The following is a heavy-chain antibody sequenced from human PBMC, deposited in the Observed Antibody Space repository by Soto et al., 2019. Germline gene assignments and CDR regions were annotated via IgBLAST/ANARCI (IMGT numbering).Heavy chain of an antibody. Sequence: PGESLKISCKGSGYKFTNYWIIWVRQMPGKGLEWMGKIDPTESHTKYSPSFQGHVTISVDKSITTAYLQWNSLKASDTAMYYCARHLRYYYDSSGYLYGMDVWGQGTTVTVSS. J-gene: IGHJ6*02. D-gene: IGHD3-22*01. CDR2: IDPTESHT. CDR1: GYKFTNYW. CDR3: ARHLRYYYDSSGYLYGMDV. V-gene: IGHV5-10-1*01.